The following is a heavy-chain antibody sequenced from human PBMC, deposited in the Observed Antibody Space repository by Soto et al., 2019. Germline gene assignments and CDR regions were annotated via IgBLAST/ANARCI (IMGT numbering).Heavy chain of an antibody. CDR2: ISYDGSNK. V-gene: IGHV3-30-3*01. CDR1: GFTFSSYA. Sequence: PGGSLRLSCAASGFTFSSYAMHWVRQTPGKGLEWVAVISYDGSNKNHADTVKGRFTISRDNSKNTLYLQMSSLRAEDTAVYYCVRGYDFWSGYYYPYGMDVWGQGTTVTVSS. CDR3: VRGYDFWSGYYYPYGMDV. J-gene: IGHJ6*02. D-gene: IGHD3-3*01.